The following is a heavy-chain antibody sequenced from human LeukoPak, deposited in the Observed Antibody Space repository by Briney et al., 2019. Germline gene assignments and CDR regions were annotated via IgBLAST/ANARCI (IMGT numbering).Heavy chain of an antibody. CDR3: AKDMRAHMGTMGVDY. Sequence: GGSLRLSCAASGFTFDDYAMHWVRQAPGKGLEWVSGISWNSGSIGYADSVKGRFTISRDNAKNSLYLQMNSLRAEDTALYYCAKDMRAHMGTMGVDYWGQGTLVTVSS. CDR2: ISWNSGSI. D-gene: IGHD1-26*01. CDR1: GFTFDDYA. V-gene: IGHV3-9*01. J-gene: IGHJ4*02.